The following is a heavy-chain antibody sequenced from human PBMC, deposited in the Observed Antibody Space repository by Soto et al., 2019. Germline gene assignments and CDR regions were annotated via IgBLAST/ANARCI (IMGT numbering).Heavy chain of an antibody. D-gene: IGHD6-6*01. Sequence: QVQLVESGGGVVQPGGSLRLSCATSGFLISGYAMHWVRQTPGKGLEWVAVISYDGKEKYYADSAEGRFTISRESSGVTLYLQMSSLRVEDTAVYYCARGRGLAARPQHLDHWGQGTLVTVSS. CDR2: ISYDGKEK. V-gene: IGHV3-30*04. CDR3: ARGRGLAARPQHLDH. J-gene: IGHJ4*02. CDR1: GFLISGYA.